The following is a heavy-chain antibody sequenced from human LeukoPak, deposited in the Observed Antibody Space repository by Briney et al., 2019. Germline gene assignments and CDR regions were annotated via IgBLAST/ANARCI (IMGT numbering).Heavy chain of an antibody. CDR1: GGSFSGYY. CDR2: INHSGRT. Sequence: PSATLSLTCAVYGGSFSGYYWSWVRQPPGKGLEWIGEINHSGRTNYNPSVKSRVTISVDTSKNQFSLKLSSVSAADTAVYYCARTRRYCSSTSCLPGLNWFDPWGQGTLVTVSS. D-gene: IGHD2-2*01. CDR3: ARTRRYCSSTSCLPGLNWFDP. J-gene: IGHJ5*02. V-gene: IGHV4-34*01.